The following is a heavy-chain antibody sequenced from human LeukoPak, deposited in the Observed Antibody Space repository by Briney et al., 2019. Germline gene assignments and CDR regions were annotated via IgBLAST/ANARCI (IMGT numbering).Heavy chain of an antibody. CDR3: AKGSKLRFLDRYYYYYGMDV. D-gene: IGHD3-3*01. Sequence: PGGSLRLSCAGSGFIFNNYAMHWVRQPPGKGLEWVSGISWNSGSIDYADSVKGRFTISRDNSKNTLYLQMNSLRAEDTAVYYCAKGSKLRFLDRYYYYYGMDVWGQGTTVTVSS. CDR1: GFIFNNYA. J-gene: IGHJ6*02. V-gene: IGHV3-9*01. CDR2: ISWNSGSI.